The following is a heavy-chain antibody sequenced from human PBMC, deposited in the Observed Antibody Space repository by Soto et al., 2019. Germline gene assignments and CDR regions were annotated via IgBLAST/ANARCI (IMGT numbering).Heavy chain of an antibody. J-gene: IGHJ4*02. Sequence: GGSLRLSCAASGFTFSSYSMNWVRQAPGKGLEWVSSISSSSSYIYYADSVKGRFTISRDNAKNSLYLQMNSLRAEDTAVYYCARAALYSYDLYYFDYWGQGTLVTVSS. CDR2: ISSSSSYI. D-gene: IGHD5-18*01. V-gene: IGHV3-21*01. CDR1: GFTFSSYS. CDR3: ARAALYSYDLYYFDY.